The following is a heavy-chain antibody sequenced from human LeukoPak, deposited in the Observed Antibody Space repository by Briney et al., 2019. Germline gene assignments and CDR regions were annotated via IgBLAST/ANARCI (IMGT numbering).Heavy chain of an antibody. CDR2: ISAYNGNT. V-gene: IGHV1-18*01. Sequence: GASVKVSCKASGYTFTSYGISWVRQAPGQGLEWMGWISAYNGNTNYAQKLQGRVTMTTDTSTSTAYMELRSLRSDDTAVYYCARERGNCSSTSCYSWFDPWGQGTLVTVSS. J-gene: IGHJ5*02. D-gene: IGHD2-2*02. CDR3: ARERGNCSSTSCYSWFDP. CDR1: GYTFTSYG.